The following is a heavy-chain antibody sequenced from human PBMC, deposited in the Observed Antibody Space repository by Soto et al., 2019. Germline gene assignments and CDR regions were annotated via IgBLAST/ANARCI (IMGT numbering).Heavy chain of an antibody. CDR2: IWYDGSNK. Sequence: QVQLVESGGGVVQPGRSLRLSCAASGFTFSSYGMHWVRQAPGKGLEWVAVIWYDGSNKYYADSVKGRFTISRDNSKNTLYLQLNSLRAEDTAVYYCARDQSQLQHGDYGDIDYWGQGTLVTVSS. CDR3: ARDQSQLQHGDYGDIDY. J-gene: IGHJ4*02. CDR1: GFTFSSYG. V-gene: IGHV3-33*01. D-gene: IGHD4-17*01.